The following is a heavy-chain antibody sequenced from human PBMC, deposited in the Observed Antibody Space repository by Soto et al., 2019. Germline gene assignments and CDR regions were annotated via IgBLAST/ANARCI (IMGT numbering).Heavy chain of an antibody. Sequence: QVQLVQSGAEVKKPGSSVKDSCKASADTFNSYSLSWLRQAPGQRLEWMGGITPVLGTADYAQSFEDRLTITAADSTSTVYMELSSLRSDDTAVYYCARSLEGTTVTNWFDPWGQGALVTVSS. D-gene: IGHD4-17*01. V-gene: IGHV1-69*01. CDR2: ITPVLGTA. J-gene: IGHJ5*02. CDR1: ADTFNSYS. CDR3: ARSLEGTTVTNWFDP.